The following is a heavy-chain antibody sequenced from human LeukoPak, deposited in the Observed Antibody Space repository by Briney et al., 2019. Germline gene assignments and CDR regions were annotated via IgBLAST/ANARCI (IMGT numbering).Heavy chain of an antibody. CDR2: INWNSGST. CDR3: ARWASGLTGTTGGGYFDY. CDR1: GFTFDDYG. Sequence: GGSLRLSCAVSGFTFDDYGMSWVRQAPGKGLEWVAGINWNSGSTGYADSVKGRFTISRDNAKNSLYLQMNSLRGEDTALYYCARWASGLTGTTGGGYFDYWGQGTLVTVSS. D-gene: IGHD1-20*01. V-gene: IGHV3-20*04. J-gene: IGHJ4*02.